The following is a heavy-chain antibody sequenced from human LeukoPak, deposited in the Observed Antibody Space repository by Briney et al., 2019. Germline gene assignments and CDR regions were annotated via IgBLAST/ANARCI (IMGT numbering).Heavy chain of an antibody. D-gene: IGHD6-13*01. J-gene: IGHJ4*02. CDR1: GYSISSGYY. CDR2: IRHCGST. V-gene: IGHV4-38-2*02. CDR3: ARDRAAAAFFDY. Sequence: PSDTLSLTCAVSGYSISSGYYWGWIRQPPGEGVEWIGSIRHCGSTYYKPSLKSRVTISVDTSKNQFSLKLSSVTAADTAVYYCARDRAAAAFFDYWGQGTLVTVSS.